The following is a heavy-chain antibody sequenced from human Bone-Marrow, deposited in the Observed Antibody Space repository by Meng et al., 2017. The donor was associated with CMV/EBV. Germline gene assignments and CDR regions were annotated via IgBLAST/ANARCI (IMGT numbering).Heavy chain of an antibody. CDR3: AKDIGYCSSTSCYTGID. J-gene: IGHJ4*02. Sequence: SLKISCEASGFTFDDYVMHWVRQAPGKGLEWVSGISWNSGSIGYADSVKGRFTISRDNAKNSLYLQMNSLRAEDTALYYCAKDIGYCSSTSCYTGIDWGQGTLVTVSS. CDR2: ISWNSGSI. V-gene: IGHV3-9*01. D-gene: IGHD2-2*02. CDR1: GFTFDDYV.